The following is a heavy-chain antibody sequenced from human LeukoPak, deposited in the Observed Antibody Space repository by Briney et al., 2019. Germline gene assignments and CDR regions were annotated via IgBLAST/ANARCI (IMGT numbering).Heavy chain of an antibody. V-gene: IGHV3-9*01. Sequence: GGSLRLSCAPSGFMFNDFALHWVRQAPGKGLEWVSSISWNSGNMYYVDSVKGRFTISRDNAKNSLSLQMNSLKPEDTALYYCAKGPGLGAGKRYLDLWGRGTLVIVSS. J-gene: IGHJ2*01. CDR3: AKGPGLGAGKRYLDL. D-gene: IGHD6-13*01. CDR2: ISWNSGNM. CDR1: GFMFNDFA.